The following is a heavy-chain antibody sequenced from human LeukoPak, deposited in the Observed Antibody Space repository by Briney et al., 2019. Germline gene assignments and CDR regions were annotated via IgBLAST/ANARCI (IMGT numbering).Heavy chain of an antibody. J-gene: IGHJ4*02. CDR3: ARLGGSGYSIDY. V-gene: IGHV4-59*01. CDR1: GGSISYYH. D-gene: IGHD3-22*01. Sequence: SETLSLTCTVSGGSISYYHWSWIRQPPGKGLEWIGYIYYTGSTNYNPSLKSRVTISVDTSKNQFSLKLSSVTAADTAVYYCARLGGSGYSIDYWGQGTLVTVSS. CDR2: IYYTGST.